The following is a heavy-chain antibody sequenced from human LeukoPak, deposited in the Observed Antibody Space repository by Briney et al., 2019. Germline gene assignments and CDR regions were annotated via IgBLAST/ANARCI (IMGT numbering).Heavy chain of an antibody. CDR1: GYTLTDLS. J-gene: IGHJ5*02. CDR2: FDPEDGET. D-gene: IGHD3-22*01. CDR3: AGIVAGTNWFDP. V-gene: IGHV1-24*01. Sequence: ASVKVSCKVSGYTLTDLSMHWVRQAPGKGLEWMGGFDPEDGETTYAQKFQGRVTMTEDTSTDTAYMELSSLRSEDTAVYYCAGIVAGTNWFDPWGQGTLVTVSS.